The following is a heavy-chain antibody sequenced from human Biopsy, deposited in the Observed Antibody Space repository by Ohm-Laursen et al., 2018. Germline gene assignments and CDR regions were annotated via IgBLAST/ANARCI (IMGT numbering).Heavy chain of an antibody. CDR1: GFTFDDYA. J-gene: IGHJ4*02. V-gene: IGHV3-9*01. Sequence: LSLTCAASGFTFDDYAMHWVRQAPGKGLEWVSGITWNSGSIGYADSVKGRFSIFRDNAKHSLYLQMNSLRAEDTALYYCAKDLGQVTAAIGYWSQGTLVTVSS. CDR3: AKDLGQVTAAIGY. D-gene: IGHD2-21*02. CDR2: ITWNSGSI.